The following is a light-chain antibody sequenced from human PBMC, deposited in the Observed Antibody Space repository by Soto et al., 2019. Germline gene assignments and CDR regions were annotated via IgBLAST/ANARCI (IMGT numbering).Light chain of an antibody. CDR3: QQHDNWPLT. V-gene: IGKV3-11*01. CDR2: DAS. Sequence: EIVLTQSPATLSLSPGERATLSCRASQSVKNYLAWYQQKPGQAPRLLIYDASNRATGIPARFSGSGSGTDFTLTITSLEPEDFAVYYCQQHDNWPLTFGGGTKVEIK. CDR1: QSVKNY. J-gene: IGKJ4*01.